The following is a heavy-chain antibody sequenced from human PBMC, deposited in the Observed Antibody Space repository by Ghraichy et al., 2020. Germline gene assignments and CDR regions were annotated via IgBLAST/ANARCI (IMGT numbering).Heavy chain of an antibody. D-gene: IGHD5-24*01. CDR1: GGSFSGYY. J-gene: IGHJ6*02. CDR2: INHSGST. Sequence: SETLSLTCAVYGGSFSGYYWSWIRQPPGKGLEWIGEINHSGSTNYNPSLKSRVTISVDTSKNQFSLKLSSVTAADTAVYYCARHRARRDGYMQPGYYYYYGMDVWGQGTTVTISS. V-gene: IGHV4-34*01. CDR3: ARHRARRDGYMQPGYYYYYGMDV.